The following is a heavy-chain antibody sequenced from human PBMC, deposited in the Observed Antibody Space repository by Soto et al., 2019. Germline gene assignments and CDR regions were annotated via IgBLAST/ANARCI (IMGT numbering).Heavy chain of an antibody. CDR3: ARIRLPMVREPRDAFDI. CDR2: IIPIFGTA. V-gene: IGHV1-69*05. Sequence: SVKVSCKASGGTFSSYAISWVRQAPGQGLEWMGGIIPIFGTANYAQKLQGRVTMTTDTSTSTAYMELRSLRSDDTAVYYCARIRLPMVREPRDAFDIWGQGTMVTVSS. CDR1: GGTFSSYA. D-gene: IGHD3-10*01. J-gene: IGHJ3*02.